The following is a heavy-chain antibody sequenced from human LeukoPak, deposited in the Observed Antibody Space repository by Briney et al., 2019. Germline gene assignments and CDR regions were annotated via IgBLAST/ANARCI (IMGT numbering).Heavy chain of an antibody. CDR1: GFTFSSYG. J-gene: IGHJ4*02. V-gene: IGHV3-30*18. D-gene: IGHD6-19*01. CDR3: AKDLVIAVAGTLDY. Sequence: GGSLRLSCAASGFTFSSYGMHWVRQAPGKGLEWVAVISYDGSNKYYADSVKGRFAISRDNSKNTLYLQMNSLRAEDTAVYYCAKDLVIAVAGTLDYWGQGTLVTVSS. CDR2: ISYDGSNK.